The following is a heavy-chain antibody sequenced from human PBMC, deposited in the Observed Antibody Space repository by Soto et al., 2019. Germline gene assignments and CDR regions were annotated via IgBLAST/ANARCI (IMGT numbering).Heavy chain of an antibody. CDR3: ARDQLRAYSSGWYPLDV. CDR2: IIPILGIA. D-gene: IGHD6-19*01. J-gene: IGHJ6*04. V-gene: IGHV1-69*04. Sequence: ASVKVSCKASGGTFSSYTISWVRQAPGQGLEWMGRIIPILGIANYAQKFQGRVTITADKSTSTAYMELSSLRSEDTAVYYCARDQLRAYSSGWYPLDVWGKGTTVTVSS. CDR1: GGTFSSYT.